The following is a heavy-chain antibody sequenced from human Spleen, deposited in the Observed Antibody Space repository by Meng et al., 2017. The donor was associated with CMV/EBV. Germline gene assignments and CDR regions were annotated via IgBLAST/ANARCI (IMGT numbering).Heavy chain of an antibody. CDR3: ATDRARVAAFDY. J-gene: IGHJ4*02. Sequence: HVELVVSGGEVVKTAASVKDACKESAGNFSSYDISWWGQAAGEGLEWRIGIITTYGTAKYAQKFLGRGTITADESTSTAYMELSSLRSADTAVYYCATDRARVAAFDYWGQGTLVTVSS. D-gene: IGHD6-6*01. CDR2: IITTYGTA. V-gene: IGHV1-69*01. CDR1: AGNFSSYD.